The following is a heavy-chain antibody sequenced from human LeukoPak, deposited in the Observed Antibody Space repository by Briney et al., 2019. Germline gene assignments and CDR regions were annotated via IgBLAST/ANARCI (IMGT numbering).Heavy chain of an antibody. D-gene: IGHD3-10*01. V-gene: IGHV3-74*01. CDR1: GFTFSSYW. CDR2: INSDGSST. Sequence: PGGSLRLSCAASGFTFSSYWMYWVRQAPGKGLVWVSRINSDGSSTSYADSVKGRCSISRDNAKNTLFLQLNTLTAEDTAIYYCAKDRSYGSGTLYPLFDFRGLGTLVTVSS. CDR3: AKDRSYGSGTLYPLFDF. J-gene: IGHJ4*02.